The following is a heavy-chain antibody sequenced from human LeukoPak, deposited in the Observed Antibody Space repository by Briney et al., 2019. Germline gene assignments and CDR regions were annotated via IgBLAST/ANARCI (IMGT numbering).Heavy chain of an antibody. CDR3: AREMDRAMVPSFDY. J-gene: IGHJ4*02. D-gene: IGHD5-18*01. CDR2: ISSSSSDT. Sequence: GGSLRLSCAAWVFTFSGYYMRWIRQAPGQGLEWVSYISSSSSDTNYADSVKGRFTISRVNAKNSLYLQMNSLRPEDTAVYYCAREMDRAMVPSFDYWGQGTLVTVSS. CDR1: VFTFSGYY. V-gene: IGHV3-11*05.